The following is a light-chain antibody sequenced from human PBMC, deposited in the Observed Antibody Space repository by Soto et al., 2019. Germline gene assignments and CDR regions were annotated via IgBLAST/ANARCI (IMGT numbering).Light chain of an antibody. CDR2: DAS. Sequence: DIQMTQSPSTLSASVGDRVTITCRASQSISSWLAWYQQKPGKAPKLLIYDASSLESGVPSRFSGSGSGTEFTLTISSLQPDDFAHYYCQQSGTFGQGTKVEIK. J-gene: IGKJ1*01. CDR3: QQSGT. V-gene: IGKV1-5*01. CDR1: QSISSW.